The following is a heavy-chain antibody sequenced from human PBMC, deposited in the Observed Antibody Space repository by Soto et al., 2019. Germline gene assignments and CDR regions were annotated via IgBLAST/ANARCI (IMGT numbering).Heavy chain of an antibody. D-gene: IGHD3-22*01. V-gene: IGHV3-7*03. CDR2: IKDDGREE. CDR1: GFTFRSYW. Sequence: EVDLVESGGGLVQPGGSLRLSCAASGFTFRSYWMTWVRQAPGKGLEWVATIKDDGREEYYADSVQGRFTVSRDAFESSLFLHMNSLRAEDTALYYCSLAQRVGYHSEGYYFDFWGPGVVVAVS. J-gene: IGHJ4*01. CDR3: SLAQRVGYHSEGYYFDF.